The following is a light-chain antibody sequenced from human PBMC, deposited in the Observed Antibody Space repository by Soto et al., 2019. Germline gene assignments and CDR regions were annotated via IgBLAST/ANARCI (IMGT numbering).Light chain of an antibody. J-gene: IGKJ2*01. CDR3: QQYNSWPFT. CDR1: QSVSSY. CDR2: SAS. V-gene: IGKV3-15*01. Sequence: EIVFTQSPATLSLSPGERATPSCRASQSVSSYLAWYQQKPGQAPRLLIHSASTRATGIPARFSGSGSGTEFTLTISSLQSADFAVYYCQQYNSWPFTFGQGTKVDIK.